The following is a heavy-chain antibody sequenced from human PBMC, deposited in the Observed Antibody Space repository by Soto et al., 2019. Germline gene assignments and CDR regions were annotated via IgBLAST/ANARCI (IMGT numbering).Heavy chain of an antibody. CDR3: AIDSDGGY. Sequence: EVRLSESGGGLVQPGESLRLSCAASGFNFSIYSMIWVRQAPGKGLEWVSGISATTVNTYYTNSVKGRFTISRDNFEHTLFLQMNNLRAEDTALYYCAIDSDGGYWGQGTLVTVSS. CDR1: GFNFSIYS. CDR2: ISATTVNT. J-gene: IGHJ4*02. D-gene: IGHD2-15*01. V-gene: IGHV3-23*01.